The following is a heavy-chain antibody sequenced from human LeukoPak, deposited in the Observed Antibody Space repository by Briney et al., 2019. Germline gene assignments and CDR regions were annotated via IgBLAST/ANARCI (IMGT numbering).Heavy chain of an antibody. CDR1: GGSISSYY. J-gene: IGHJ3*02. V-gene: IGHV4-59*01. D-gene: IGHD5-18*01. CDR2: IYYSGST. CDR3: ASGRGLYSFYAFDI. Sequence: SETLSLTCTVSGGSISSYYWSWIRQPPGKGLEWVGYIYYSGSTDYNPSLRSRVTISVDTSKSQFSLKLSSVTAADTAVYYCASGRGLYSFYAFDIWGQGTMVTVSS.